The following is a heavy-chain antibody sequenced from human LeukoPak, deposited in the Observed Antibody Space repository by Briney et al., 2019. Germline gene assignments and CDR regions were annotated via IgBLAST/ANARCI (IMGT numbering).Heavy chain of an antibody. D-gene: IGHD3-9*01. Sequence: SETLSLTCAVYGGSFSGYYWSWIRQPPGKGLEWIGEINHSGSTNYNPPLKSRVTISVDTSKNQFSLKLSSVTAADTAVYYCARRITIFWQLKRGGWFDPWGQGTLVTVSS. V-gene: IGHV4-34*01. CDR3: ARRITIFWQLKRGGWFDP. J-gene: IGHJ5*02. CDR1: GGSFSGYY. CDR2: INHSGST.